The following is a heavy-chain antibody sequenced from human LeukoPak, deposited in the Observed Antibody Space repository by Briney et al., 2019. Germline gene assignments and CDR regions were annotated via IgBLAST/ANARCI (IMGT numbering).Heavy chain of an antibody. CDR1: GYTFTSYG. CDR2: ISAYNGNT. V-gene: IGHV1-18*01. J-gene: IGHJ4*02. Sequence: GASVKVSCKASGYTFTSYGISWVRQAPGQGLEWMGWISAYNGNTNYAQKLQGRVTMTTDTSTSTAYMELRSLRSDDTAVYYCATTTVSYDSSGYYYENWGQGTLVTVSS. D-gene: IGHD3-22*01. CDR3: ATTTVSYDSSGYYYEN.